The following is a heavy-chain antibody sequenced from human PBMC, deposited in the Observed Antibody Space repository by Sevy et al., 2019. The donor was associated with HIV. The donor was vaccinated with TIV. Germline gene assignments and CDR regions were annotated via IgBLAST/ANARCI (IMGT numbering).Heavy chain of an antibody. Sequence: GGSLRLSCAASGFTFSSYSMNWVRQAPGKGLEWVSSISSSSSYIYYADSVKGRFTISRDNAKNSLYLQMNSLRAEDTAVYYCARDLPPSATTVPHFDCWGQGTLVTVSS. CDR1: GFTFSSYS. CDR3: ARDLPPSATTVPHFDC. D-gene: IGHD4-17*01. J-gene: IGHJ4*02. V-gene: IGHV3-21*01. CDR2: ISSSSSYI.